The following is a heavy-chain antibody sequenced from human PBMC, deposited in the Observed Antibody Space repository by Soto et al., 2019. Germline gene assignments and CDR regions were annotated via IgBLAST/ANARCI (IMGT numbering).Heavy chain of an antibody. D-gene: IGHD5-12*01. J-gene: IGHJ5*02. CDR3: ARDTYSGYDFGL. Sequence: QVQLRESGPGLVKPSQTLSLTCSVSGASVAGGSYYWSWGRQPPGHALEWIGYIPSRGRPIYNPSHTSRVTMSADTSKNQLSLQLTSETAADTAVYYCARDTYSGYDFGLWGQGTLVTVSS. CDR1: GASVAGGSYY. V-gene: IGHV4-30-4*01. CDR2: IPSRGRP.